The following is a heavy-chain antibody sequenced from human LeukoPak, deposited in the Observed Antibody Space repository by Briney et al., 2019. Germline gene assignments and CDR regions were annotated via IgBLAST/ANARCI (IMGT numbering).Heavy chain of an antibody. J-gene: IGHJ4*02. CDR2: ISHSGTT. V-gene: IGHV4-38-2*02. D-gene: IGHD3-10*01. CDR1: GYSITSHYY. Sequence: SETLSLTCTVSGYSITSHYYWGWIRQPPGKGLEWIASISHSGTTYYHPSLKSRVTISVDTSKNQFSLKLSSVTAADTAVYYCARHPGYYGSGSYSPFDYWGQGTLVTVSS. CDR3: ARHPGYYGSGSYSPFDY.